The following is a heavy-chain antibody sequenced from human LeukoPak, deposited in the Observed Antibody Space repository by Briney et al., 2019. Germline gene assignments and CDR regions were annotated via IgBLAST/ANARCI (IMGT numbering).Heavy chain of an antibody. V-gene: IGHV3-20*04. J-gene: IGHJ6*03. CDR3: ARSLPIAISGSRYYYYYYMDV. CDR1: GFTFDDYG. Sequence: PGGSLRLSCAASGFTFDDYGMSWVRQAPGKGLEWVSGINWNGGSTVYADSVKGRFTISRDNAKNSLYLQMNSLRAEDTALYYCARSLPIAISGSRYYYYYYMDVWGKGTTVTVSS. CDR2: INWNGGST. D-gene: IGHD1-26*01.